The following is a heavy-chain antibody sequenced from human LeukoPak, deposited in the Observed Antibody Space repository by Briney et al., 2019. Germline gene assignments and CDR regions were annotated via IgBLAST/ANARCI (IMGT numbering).Heavy chain of an antibody. CDR2: INPSGGST. V-gene: IGHV1-46*01. CDR3: ARAPGELVPFDY. D-gene: IGHD6-6*01. CDR1: GYTFTSYY. Sequence: ASVKVSCKASGYTFTSYYMHWVRQAPGQGLEGMGIINPSGGSTSYAQTFQGRVTMTRDTSTSTVYMELSSLRSEDTAVYYCARAPGELVPFDYWGQGTLVTVSS. J-gene: IGHJ4*02.